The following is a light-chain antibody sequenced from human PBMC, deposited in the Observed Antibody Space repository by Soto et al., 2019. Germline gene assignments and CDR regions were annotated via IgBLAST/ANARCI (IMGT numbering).Light chain of an antibody. CDR2: GAS. V-gene: IGKV3-15*01. J-gene: IGKJ1*01. CDR3: QQYGSSPTT. Sequence: EVVMTQSPATLSLSPGERATLSCRASQSVSSSLAWYQQKPGQAPRLLIYGASTRAAGIPDRFSGSGSETEFTLTISSLQAEDFAIYYCQQYGSSPTTFGQGTKVEIK. CDR1: QSVSSS.